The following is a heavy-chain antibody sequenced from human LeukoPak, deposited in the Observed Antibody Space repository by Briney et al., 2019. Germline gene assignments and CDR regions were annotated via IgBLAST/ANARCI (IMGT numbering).Heavy chain of an antibody. J-gene: IGHJ3*02. D-gene: IGHD4-17*01. Sequence: SETLSLTCAVSGGSISSGGYSWSWIRQPPGKGLEWIVYIYHSGSTYYNPSLKSRVTISVDRSKNQFSLKLSSVTAADTAVYYCARGGTTVTFLDAFDIWGQGTMVTVSS. V-gene: IGHV4-30-2*01. CDR3: ARGGTTVTFLDAFDI. CDR1: GGSISSGGYS. CDR2: IYHSGST.